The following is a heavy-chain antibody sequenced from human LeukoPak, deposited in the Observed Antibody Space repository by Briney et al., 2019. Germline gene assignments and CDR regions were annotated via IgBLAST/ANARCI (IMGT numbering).Heavy chain of an antibody. CDR1: GFTFSDYY. CDR3: TTVVGRDIVVVPADY. D-gene: IGHD2-2*01. V-gene: IGHV3-15*01. Sequence: GGSLRLSCAASGFTFSDYYMSWVRQAPGKGLEWVGRIKSKTDGGTTDYAAPVKGRFTISRDDSKNTLYLQMNSLKTEDTAVYYCTTVVGRDIVVVPADYWGQGTLVTVSS. J-gene: IGHJ4*02. CDR2: IKSKTDGGTT.